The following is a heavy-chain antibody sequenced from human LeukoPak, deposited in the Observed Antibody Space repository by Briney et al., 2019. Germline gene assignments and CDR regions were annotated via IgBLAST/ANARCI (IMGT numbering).Heavy chain of an antibody. V-gene: IGHV3-33*01. CDR1: GFTFSSYG. Sequence: PGRSLRLSCAASGFTFSSYGIHWVRQAPGKGLEWVAVIWYDGSNKYYADSVKGRFTISRDNSKNTLYLQMNSLRAEDTAVYYCARMDSSSSGSWTYFDYWGQGTLVTVSS. CDR3: ARMDSSSSGSWTYFDY. D-gene: IGHD6-6*01. J-gene: IGHJ4*02. CDR2: IWYDGSNK.